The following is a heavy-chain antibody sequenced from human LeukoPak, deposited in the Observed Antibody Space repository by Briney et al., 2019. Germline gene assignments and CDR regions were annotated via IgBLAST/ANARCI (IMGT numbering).Heavy chain of an antibody. CDR1: GFTFSDYY. CDR2: ISSSGSSI. V-gene: IGHV3-11*01. CDR3: ARKKRAFDN. Sequence: PGGSLRLPCAASGFTFSDYYMSWVRQTPGKGLEWVSYISSSGSSIYYADAVKGRFTISRDNAKNSLYLQMNSLRAEDTAVYYCARKKRAFDNWGQGTLVTVSS. J-gene: IGHJ4*02.